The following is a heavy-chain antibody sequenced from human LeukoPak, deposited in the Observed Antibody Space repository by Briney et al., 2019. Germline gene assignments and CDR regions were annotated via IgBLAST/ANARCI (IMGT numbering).Heavy chain of an antibody. CDR3: AREHNGGDGYNYWAFDI. CDR2: IYYSGST. D-gene: IGHD5-24*01. J-gene: IGHJ3*02. V-gene: IGHV4-31*03. CDR1: GGSISSGGYY. Sequence: SETLSLTCTVSGGSISSGGYYCSWIRQHPGKGLEWIGYIYYSGSTYYNPSLKSRVTISVDTSKNQFSLKLSSVTAADTAVYYCAREHNGGDGYNYWAFDIWGQGTMVTVSS.